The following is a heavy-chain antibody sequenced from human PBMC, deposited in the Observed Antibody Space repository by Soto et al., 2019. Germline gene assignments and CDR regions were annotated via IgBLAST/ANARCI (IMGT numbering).Heavy chain of an antibody. Sequence: PGGSLRLSCAASGFTFSSYAMHWVRQAPGKGLEWVAVISYGGSNKYYADSVKGRFTISRDNSKNTLYLQMNSLRAEDTAVYYCARDSSSGSPGNYWGQGTLVTVS. J-gene: IGHJ4*02. CDR3: ARDSSSGSPGNY. V-gene: IGHV3-30-3*01. CDR1: GFTFSSYA. D-gene: IGHD3-10*01. CDR2: ISYGGSNK.